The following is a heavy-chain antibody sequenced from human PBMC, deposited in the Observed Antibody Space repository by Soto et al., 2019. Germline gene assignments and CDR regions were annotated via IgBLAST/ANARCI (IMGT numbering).Heavy chain of an antibody. CDR1: GYTLTGYV. V-gene: IGHV1-18*04. Sequence: PLKLACKTAGYTLTGYVVGWLLQAPGQGLEWMGWISAYNGNTNYAQKLQSRFTMTTDTSTSTAYMELRSLRSDDTAVYCGGRLSDPGWYFDSWGQGTRVTGSS. D-gene: IGHD6-19*01. CDR3: GRLSDPGWYFDS. J-gene: IGHJ4*02. CDR2: ISAYNGNT.